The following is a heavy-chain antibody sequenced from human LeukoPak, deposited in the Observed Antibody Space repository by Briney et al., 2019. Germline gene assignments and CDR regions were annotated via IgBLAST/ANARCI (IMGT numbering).Heavy chain of an antibody. D-gene: IGHD6-19*01. CDR2: IWYDGSNK. Sequence: PGGSLRLSCAASGFTFSSYGMHWVRQAPGKGLEWVAVIWYDGSNKYYADSVKGRLTISRDNSKNTLYLQMNSLRAEDTAVYYCARDSYSSGWFDYWGQGTLVTVSS. J-gene: IGHJ4*02. CDR1: GFTFSSYG. CDR3: ARDSYSSGWFDY. V-gene: IGHV3-33*01.